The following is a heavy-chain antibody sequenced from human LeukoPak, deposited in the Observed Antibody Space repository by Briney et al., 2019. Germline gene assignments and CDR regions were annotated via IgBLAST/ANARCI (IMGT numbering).Heavy chain of an antibody. CDR2: TYYRSKWYN. V-gene: IGHV6-1*01. J-gene: IGHJ4*02. Sequence: SQTLSLTCAISGDSVSNTRSAWNWIRQSPSRGLEWLGRTYYRSKWYNDYAVSVKSRITINPDTSKNQFSLKLSSVTAADTAVYYCARRHVEYSSSSDPYYFDYWGQGTLVTVSS. CDR1: GDSVSNTRSA. D-gene: IGHD6-6*01. CDR3: ARRHVEYSSSSDPYYFDY.